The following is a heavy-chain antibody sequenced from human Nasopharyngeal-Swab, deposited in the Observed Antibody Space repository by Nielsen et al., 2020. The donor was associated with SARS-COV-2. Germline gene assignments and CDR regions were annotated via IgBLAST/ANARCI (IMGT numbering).Heavy chain of an antibody. J-gene: IGHJ4*02. V-gene: IGHV3-21*01. CDR2: ISSSSSYI. CDR1: GFTFSSYS. D-gene: IGHD3-22*01. CDR3: ASPRGYYDSSGAFDY. Sequence: GESLKISCAASGFTFSSYSVNWVRQAPGKGLEWVSSISSSSSYIYYADSVKGRFTIFRDNAKNSLYLQMNSLRAEDTAVYYCASPRGYYDSSGAFDYWGQGTLVTVSS.